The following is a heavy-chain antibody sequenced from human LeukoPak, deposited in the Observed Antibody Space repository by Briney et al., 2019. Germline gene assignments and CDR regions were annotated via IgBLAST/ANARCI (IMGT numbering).Heavy chain of an antibody. J-gene: IGHJ4*02. D-gene: IGHD4-17*01. V-gene: IGHV3-23*01. CDR1: GFTFTSYT. Sequence: GGSLRLSCAASGFTFTSYTMNWVRQAPGKGLEWVSVISGGGDSKFYADSVKGQFTISRDNSKNTVYLQMNNLRVDDTAVYYCAKERQTGDYFTSDYWGQGTLVTVSS. CDR2: ISGGGDSK. CDR3: AKERQTGDYFTSDY.